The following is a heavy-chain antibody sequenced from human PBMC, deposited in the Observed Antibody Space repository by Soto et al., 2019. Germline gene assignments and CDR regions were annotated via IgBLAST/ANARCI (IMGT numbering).Heavy chain of an antibody. J-gene: IGHJ6*02. D-gene: IGHD2-15*01. CDR1: GFTFSSYA. Sequence: GGSLRLSCAASGFTFSSYAMSWVRQAPGKGLEWVSAISGSGGSTYYADSVKGRFTISRDNAKNSLYLQMNSLRAEDTAVYYCARDGGYCSGASCYSRFYYSGMDVWGQGTTVTVSS. CDR2: ISGSGGST. CDR3: ARDGGYCSGASCYSRFYYSGMDV. V-gene: IGHV3-23*01.